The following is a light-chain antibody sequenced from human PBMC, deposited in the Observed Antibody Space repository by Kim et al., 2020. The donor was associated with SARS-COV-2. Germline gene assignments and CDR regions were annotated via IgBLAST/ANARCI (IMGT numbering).Light chain of an antibody. CDR2: YDR. J-gene: IGLJ2*01. CDR1: SIGSKS. Sequence: PGKAARMSCGGNSIGSKSVHWYQRKPGQAPILVISYDRDRPSGIPERFSGSNSGNTATLTISRVEAGDEADYYCQVWDSSSDHRVVFGGGTQLTVL. CDR3: QVWDSSSDHRVV. V-gene: IGLV3-21*04.